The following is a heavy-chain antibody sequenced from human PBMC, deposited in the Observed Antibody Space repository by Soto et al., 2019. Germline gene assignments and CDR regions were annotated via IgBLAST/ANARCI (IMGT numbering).Heavy chain of an antibody. J-gene: IGHJ4*02. CDR2: ISAST. D-gene: IGHD2-2*01. CDR1: GFTVSSYA. V-gene: IGHV3-23*01. Sequence: EMQLLESGGGLVQAGGSLRLSCAASGFTVSSYALNWVRQAPGKGLEWVSGISASTSYADSVKGRFTISRDTSKNTLYLQMNSLRAEDTAIYFCAIRMSSTRGDYLDYWGQGTLVTVSS. CDR3: AIRMSSTRGDYLDY.